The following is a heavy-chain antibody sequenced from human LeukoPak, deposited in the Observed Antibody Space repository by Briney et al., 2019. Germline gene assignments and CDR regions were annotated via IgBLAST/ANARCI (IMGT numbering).Heavy chain of an antibody. Sequence: PGGSLRLSCAAPGFTFSSHDMNWVRQAPGKGLEWVSYISNSGSTIYYADSVKGRFTISRDNAKNSLYLQMNSLRADDTALYYCARGTNEDWGQGTLVTVSS. V-gene: IGHV3-48*03. J-gene: IGHJ4*02. CDR1: GFTFSSHD. CDR2: ISNSGSTI. CDR3: ARGTNED. D-gene: IGHD2-8*01.